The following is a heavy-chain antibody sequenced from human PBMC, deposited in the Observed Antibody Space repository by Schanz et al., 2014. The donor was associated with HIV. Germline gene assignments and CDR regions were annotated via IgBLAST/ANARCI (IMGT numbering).Heavy chain of an antibody. CDR2: ISYDGGNK. J-gene: IGHJ4*02. CDR3: ATAAVTDYSDN. V-gene: IGHV3-30*03. Sequence: QVQLVESGGGVVRPGRSLRLSCAASGFTFRSYGMHWVRQAPGKGLEWVAVISYDGGNKYYADSVEGRFTVSRDNSKDTLYLQMNSLRGEDTAVYYCATAAVTDYSDNWGQGTLVTVSS. CDR1: GFTFRSYG. D-gene: IGHD4-17*01.